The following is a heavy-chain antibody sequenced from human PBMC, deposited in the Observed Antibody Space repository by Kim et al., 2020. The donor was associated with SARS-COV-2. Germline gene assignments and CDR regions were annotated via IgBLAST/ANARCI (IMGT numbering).Heavy chain of an antibody. CDR3: ARGDWGYDILTGTHETFDI. V-gene: IGHV1-69*13. CDR1: GGTFSSYA. D-gene: IGHD3-9*01. CDR2: IIPIFGTA. J-gene: IGHJ3*02. Sequence: SVKVSCKASGGTFSSYAISWVRQAPGQGLEWMGGIIPIFGTANYAQKFQGRVTITADESTSTAYMELSSLRSEDTAVYYCARGDWGYDILTGTHETFDIWGQGTMVTVSS.